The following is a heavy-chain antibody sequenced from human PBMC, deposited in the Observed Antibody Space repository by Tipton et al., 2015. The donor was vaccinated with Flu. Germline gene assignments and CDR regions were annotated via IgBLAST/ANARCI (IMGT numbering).Heavy chain of an antibody. D-gene: IGHD2-2*01. CDR1: GGSFSGYY. CDR2: INHSGST. V-gene: IGHV4-34*01. CDR3: ARADIVVVPAAPIHSWFDP. Sequence: TLSLTCAVYGGSFSGYYWSWIRQPPGKGLEWIGEINHSGSTNYNPSLKSRVTISVDTSKNQFSLKLSSVTAADTAVYYCARADIVVVPAAPIHSWFDPWGQGTLVTVSS. J-gene: IGHJ5*02.